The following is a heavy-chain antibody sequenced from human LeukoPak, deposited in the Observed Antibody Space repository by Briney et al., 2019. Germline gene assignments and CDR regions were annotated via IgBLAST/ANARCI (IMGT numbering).Heavy chain of an antibody. CDR1: GYTFTSYD. J-gene: IGHJ4*02. V-gene: IGHV1-69*05. CDR3: ARGSYHFDY. D-gene: IGHD1-26*01. Sequence: ASVKVSCKASGYTFTSYDINWVRQAPGQGLEWMGGIIPIFGTANYAQKFQGRVTITTDESTSTAYMELSSLRSEDTAVYYCARGSYHFDYWGQGTLVTVSS. CDR2: IIPIFGTA.